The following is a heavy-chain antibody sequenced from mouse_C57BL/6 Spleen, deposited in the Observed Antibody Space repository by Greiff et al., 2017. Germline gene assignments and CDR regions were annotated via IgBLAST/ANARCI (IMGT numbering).Heavy chain of an antibody. J-gene: IGHJ1*03. D-gene: IGHD2-5*01. CDR1: GYTFTDYN. CDR3: ARAPYYSNPHWYFDV. V-gene: IGHV1-18*01. Sequence: VQLKQSGPELVKPGASVKIPCKASGYTFTDYNMDWVKQSHGKSLEWIGDINPNNGGTIYNQKFKGKATLTVDKSSSTAYMELRSLTSEDTAVYYCARAPYYSNPHWYFDVWGTGTTVTVSS. CDR2: INPNNGGT.